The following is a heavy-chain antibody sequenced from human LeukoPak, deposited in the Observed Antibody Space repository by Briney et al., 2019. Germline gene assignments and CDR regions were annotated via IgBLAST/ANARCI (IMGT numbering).Heavy chain of an antibody. J-gene: IGHJ4*02. Sequence: PGGSLRLSCSASGFTFSRYAMHWVRQAPGKGLEYVSGINDNGGRTHYGDSVKGRFSISRDNSKNTLYLQMSSLRAEDTAVYYCVTLSSGWYSDYWGQGTLVTVSS. CDR2: INDNGGRT. CDR1: GFTFSRYA. V-gene: IGHV3-64D*09. CDR3: VTLSSGWYSDY. D-gene: IGHD6-19*01.